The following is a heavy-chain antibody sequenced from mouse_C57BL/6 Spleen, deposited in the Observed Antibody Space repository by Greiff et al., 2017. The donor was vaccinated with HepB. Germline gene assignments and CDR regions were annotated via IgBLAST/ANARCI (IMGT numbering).Heavy chain of an antibody. J-gene: IGHJ1*03. CDR3: ARIDYGSSLWYFDV. V-gene: IGHV5-4*03. D-gene: IGHD1-1*01. CDR2: ISDGGSYT. Sequence: EVMLVESGGGLVKPGGSLKLSCAASGFTFSSYAMSWVRQTPEKRLEWVATISDGGSYTYYPDNVKGRFTISRDNAKNNLYLQMSHLKSEDTAMYYCARIDYGSSLWYFDVWGTGTTVTVSS. CDR1: GFTFSSYA.